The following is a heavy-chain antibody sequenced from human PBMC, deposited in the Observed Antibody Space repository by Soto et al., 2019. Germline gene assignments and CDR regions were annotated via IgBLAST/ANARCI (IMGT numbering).Heavy chain of an antibody. J-gene: IGHJ6*02. Sequence: EVQLVESGGGLVQPGGSLRLACAASGFTFSRHWMHWVRQAPGKGLVWVSRIDSYGSSTHYADSVKGRFTISRDNAKNTLYLQRNSLRAEDTAVYYWASPVVPAAMGGPYFYGIDVWGQGTTVTVSS. CDR1: GFTFSRHW. V-gene: IGHV3-74*01. CDR3: ASPVVPAAMGGPYFYGIDV. D-gene: IGHD2-2*01. CDR2: IDSYGSST.